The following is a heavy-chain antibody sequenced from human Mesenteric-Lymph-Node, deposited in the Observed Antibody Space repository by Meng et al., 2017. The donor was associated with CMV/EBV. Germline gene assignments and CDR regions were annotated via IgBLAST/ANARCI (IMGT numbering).Heavy chain of an antibody. Sequence: GESLKISCAASGFTFSSYWMHWVRQAPGKGLVWVSRINSDGSSTSYADSVKGRFTISRDNAKNTLYLQMNSLRAEDTAVYYCARGGQRGYGMDVWGQGTTVTVSS. CDR1: GFTFSSYW. J-gene: IGHJ6*02. CDR2: INSDGSST. V-gene: IGHV3-74*01. CDR3: ARGGQRGYGMDV.